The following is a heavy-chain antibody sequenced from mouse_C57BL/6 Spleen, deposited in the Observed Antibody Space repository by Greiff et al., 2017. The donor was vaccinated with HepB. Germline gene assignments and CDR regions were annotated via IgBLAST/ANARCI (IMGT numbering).Heavy chain of an antibody. CDR3: ARHSQATYYYAMDY. J-gene: IGHJ4*01. D-gene: IGHD3-2*02. CDR2: IYPGDGDT. CDR1: GYAFSSSW. Sequence: VQLQQSGPELVKPGASVKISCKASGYAFSSSWMNWVKQRPGKGLEWIGRIYPGDGDTNYNGKFKGKATLTADKSSSTAYMQLSSLTAEDSAVYFCARHSQATYYYAMDYWGQGTSVTVSS. V-gene: IGHV1-82*01.